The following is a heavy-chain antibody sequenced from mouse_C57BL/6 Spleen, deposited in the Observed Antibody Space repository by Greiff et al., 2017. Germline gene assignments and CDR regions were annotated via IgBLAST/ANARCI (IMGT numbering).Heavy chain of an antibody. J-gene: IGHJ1*03. V-gene: IGHV1-61*01. CDR1: GYTFTSYW. CDR3: ARAGGTALYFDV. CDR2: IYPSDSET. D-gene: IGHD3-3*01. Sequence: QVQLQQPGAELVRPGSSVKLSCKASGYTFTSYWMDWVKQRPGQGLEWIGNIYPSDSETHYNQKFKDKATLTVDKSSSTAYMQLSSLTSEDSAVYYCARAGGTALYFDVWGKGTTVTVSS.